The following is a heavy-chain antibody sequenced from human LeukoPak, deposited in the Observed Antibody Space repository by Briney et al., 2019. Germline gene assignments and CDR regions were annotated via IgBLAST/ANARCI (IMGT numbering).Heavy chain of an antibody. V-gene: IGHV3-21*01. J-gene: IGHJ5*02. CDR2: ISSSSYI. Sequence: GGSLRLSCAASGFTFSSYSMNWVRQAPGEGLEWVSSISSSSYIYYADSVKGRFTISRDNAKNSLYLQMNSLRAEDTAVYYCARDQDSGYDSWGQGTLVTVSS. D-gene: IGHD5-12*01. CDR3: ARDQDSGYDS. CDR1: GFTFSSYS.